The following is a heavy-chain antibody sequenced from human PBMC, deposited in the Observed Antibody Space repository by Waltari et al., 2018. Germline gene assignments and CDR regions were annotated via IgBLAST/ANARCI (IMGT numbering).Heavy chain of an antibody. Sequence: QVQLQQSGAGLLKPSETLSPTCAVHGGSFSGHHRSWIRHPPGKGLERIGEINHSGSTNYNPPLKSRVTISVDTSKNQFSLELSSVTAADTAVYYCASTYYGSGTPKGFDYWGQGTLVTVSS. V-gene: IGHV4-34*01. CDR2: INHSGST. CDR1: GGSFSGHH. J-gene: IGHJ4*02. D-gene: IGHD3-10*01. CDR3: ASTYYGSGTPKGFDY.